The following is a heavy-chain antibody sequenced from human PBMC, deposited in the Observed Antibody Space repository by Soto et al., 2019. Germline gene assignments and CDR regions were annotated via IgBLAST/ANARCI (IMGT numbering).Heavy chain of an antibody. CDR2: ISAYNGNT. CDR3: ARGTIFGFGMDV. J-gene: IGHJ6*02. D-gene: IGHD3-3*01. V-gene: IGHV1-18*01. CDR1: GYTFTSYG. Sequence: ASVKVSCKASGYTFTSYGISWVRQAPGQGLEWMVCISAYNGNTNCAQKLQGRVTMTTDTSTSTAYMELRSLRADDTAVYYCARGTIFGFGMDVWGQGTTVTVSS.